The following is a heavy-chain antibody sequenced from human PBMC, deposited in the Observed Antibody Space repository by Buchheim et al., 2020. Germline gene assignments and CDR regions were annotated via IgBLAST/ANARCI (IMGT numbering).Heavy chain of an antibody. V-gene: IGHV1-46*03. CDR2: INPSGGST. Sequence: QVQLVQSGAEVKKPGASVKVSCKASGYTFTSYYMHWVRQAPGQGLEWMGIINPSGGSTSYAQQFQGRVTMTREPSTSTVYMELSSLRSEDTAVYYCARDYCSGGSCSYFDYWGQGTL. J-gene: IGHJ4*02. D-gene: IGHD2-15*01. CDR1: GYTFTSYY. CDR3: ARDYCSGGSCSYFDY.